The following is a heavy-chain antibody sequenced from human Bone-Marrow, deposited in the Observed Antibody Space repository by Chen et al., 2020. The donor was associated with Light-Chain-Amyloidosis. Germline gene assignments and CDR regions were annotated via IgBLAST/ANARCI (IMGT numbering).Heavy chain of an antibody. V-gene: IGHV1-69*01. CDR3: ARVPRVLAAHALDI. J-gene: IGHJ3*02. D-gene: IGHD2-15*01. CDR2: VIPILDTP. Sequence: QVQLVQSGAEVKKPGCSVKVSCRTSGGTFSSFPIIWVRQAPGQGLEWVGGVIPILDTPTYAQKFQGRVTITADDSTSTAYMELRSLTSEDTAVYFCARVPRVLAAHALDIWGQGTIVSVSS. CDR1: GGTFSSFP.